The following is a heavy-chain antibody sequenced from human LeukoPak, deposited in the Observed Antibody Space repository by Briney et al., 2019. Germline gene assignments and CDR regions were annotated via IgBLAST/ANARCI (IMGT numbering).Heavy chain of an antibody. Sequence: ASVKVSCKASGYTFTSYYMHWVRQAPGQGLEWMGLINPSGSSTSYAQKFQGRLSLTRDMSTSTDYMELSSLRSEDTAVYYCARDNSVGDTAWWFDPWGQGTIVTVSS. V-gene: IGHV1-46*01. D-gene: IGHD1-26*01. CDR1: GYTFTSYY. CDR2: INPSGSST. J-gene: IGHJ3*01. CDR3: ARDNSVGDTAWWFDP.